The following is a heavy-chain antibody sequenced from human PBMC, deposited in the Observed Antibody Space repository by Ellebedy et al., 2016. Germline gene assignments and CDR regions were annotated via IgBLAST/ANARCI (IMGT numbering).Heavy chain of an antibody. CDR3: VRGTSDWNGVDY. V-gene: IGHV3-74*01. Sequence: HTGGSLRLSCAASGFTFRNYWMHWVRQAPGKGLVSVARIDVEESYTHYADSVKGRFTISRENAKNTLYLQMNSLRVEDTAVYYCVRGTSDWNGVDYWGQGTLVTVSS. D-gene: IGHD1-1*01. J-gene: IGHJ4*02. CDR1: GFTFRNYW. CDR2: IDVEESYT.